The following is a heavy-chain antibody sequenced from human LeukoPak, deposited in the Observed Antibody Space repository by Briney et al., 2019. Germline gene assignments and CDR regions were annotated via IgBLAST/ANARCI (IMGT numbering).Heavy chain of an antibody. CDR3: ARGGIMHYYYYYYMHV. CDR1: GGSFSGYY. Sequence: PSETLSLTCAVYGGSFSGYYWSWIRQPPGKGLEWIGEINHSGSTNYNPSLKSRVTISVDTSKNQFSLKLSSVTAADTAVYYCARGGIMHYYYYYYMHVWGKGTTVTVSS. V-gene: IGHV4-34*01. J-gene: IGHJ6*03. CDR2: INHSGST. D-gene: IGHD3-16*01.